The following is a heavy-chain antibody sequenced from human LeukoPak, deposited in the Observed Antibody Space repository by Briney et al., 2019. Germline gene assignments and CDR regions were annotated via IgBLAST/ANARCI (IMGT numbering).Heavy chain of an antibody. J-gene: IGHJ4*02. CDR1: GGSISSGGCF. D-gene: IGHD3/OR15-3a*01. CDR2: ISYSGNT. Sequence: SETLSLTCAVSGGSISSGGCFWSWIRQPPGKGLEWIGYISYSGNTYYNPSLKSRLTISVDTTKNHFSLKLSSVTAADTAVYYCVRGERYDFHFDYWGQGTLVTVSS. V-gene: IGHV4-30-4*07. CDR3: VRGERYDFHFDY.